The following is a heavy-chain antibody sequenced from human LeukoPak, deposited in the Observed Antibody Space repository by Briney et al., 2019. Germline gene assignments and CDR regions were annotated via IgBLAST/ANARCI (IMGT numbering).Heavy chain of an antibody. CDR2: ISGSGGST. J-gene: IGHJ4*02. Sequence: ETLSLTCTVSGGSISSSSYYWSWVRQAPGKGLEWVSAISGSGGSTYYADSVRGRFTISRDNSKNTLYLQMNSLRAEDTAVYYCAKDLYPRIAVAGTHWGQGTLVTVSS. CDR1: GGSISSSSYY. V-gene: IGHV3-23*01. D-gene: IGHD6-19*01. CDR3: AKDLYPRIAVAGTH.